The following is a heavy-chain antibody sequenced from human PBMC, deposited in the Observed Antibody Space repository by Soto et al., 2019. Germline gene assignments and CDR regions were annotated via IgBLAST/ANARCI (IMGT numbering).Heavy chain of an antibody. CDR3: ASYGDYVDC. CDR2: IYYSGST. D-gene: IGHD4-17*01. Sequence: LSLTCTVSGGSISSYYWSWIRQPPGKGLEWIGYIYYSGSTNYNPSLKSRVTISVDTSKNQFSLKLSSVTAADTAVYYCASYGDYVDCWGQGTLVTVSS. J-gene: IGHJ4*02. CDR1: GGSISSYY. V-gene: IGHV4-59*01.